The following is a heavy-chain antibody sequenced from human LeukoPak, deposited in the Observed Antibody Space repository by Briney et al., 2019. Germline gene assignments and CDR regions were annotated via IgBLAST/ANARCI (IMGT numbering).Heavy chain of an antibody. Sequence: ASVKVSCKASGYTFTGYYMHWVRQASGQGLEWMGWINPNSGDTHYAQKFQGRVTMTRDTSISTAYMELSGLRSDDPAVYYCARESYCSSPSCSHDYWGQGTQVTVSS. CDR2: INPNSGDT. V-gene: IGHV1-2*02. CDR3: ARESYCSSPSCSHDY. D-gene: IGHD2-2*01. CDR1: GYTFTGYY. J-gene: IGHJ4*02.